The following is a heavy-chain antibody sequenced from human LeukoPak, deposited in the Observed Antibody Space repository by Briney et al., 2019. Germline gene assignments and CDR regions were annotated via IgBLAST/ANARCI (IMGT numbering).Heavy chain of an antibody. V-gene: IGHV4-4*07. CDR3: ARDPGAYYCDI. Sequence: SETVSLTCTVSGGSISSYCWTWNRQPAGRGLEWIGRIYTSGSIDYTPSLKSRVTMSVDTSTNQFSLRLTSVTAADTAVYYCARDPGAYYCDIWGRGNGDPVSS. CDR2: IYTSGSI. CDR1: GGSISSYC. D-gene: IGHD3-22*01. J-gene: IGHJ4*02.